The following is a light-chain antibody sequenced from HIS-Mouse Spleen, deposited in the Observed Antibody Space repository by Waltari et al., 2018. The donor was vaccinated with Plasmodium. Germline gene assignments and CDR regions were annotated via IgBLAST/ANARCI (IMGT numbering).Light chain of an antibody. CDR3: GTWDSSLSAGV. CDR2: DNN. J-gene: IGLJ3*02. CDR1: SSNIGHHY. Sequence: QSVLTQPPSVSAAPGQTVPLPSSGSSSNIGHHYVSCYQQLPGKAPKPHIYDNNNRPSGIPDRFSGSKSGTSATLGITGLQTGDEADYYCGTWDSSLSAGVFGGGTKLTVL. V-gene: IGLV1-51*01.